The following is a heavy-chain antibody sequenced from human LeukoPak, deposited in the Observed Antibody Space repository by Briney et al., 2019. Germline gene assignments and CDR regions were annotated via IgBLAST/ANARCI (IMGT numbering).Heavy chain of an antibody. CDR3: ARYSYKHDC. J-gene: IGHJ4*02. CDR1: GFTFSSYG. V-gene: IGHV3-7*01. D-gene: IGHD2-15*01. CDR2: MKEDGSQE. Sequence: PGGSLRLSCAASGFTFSSYGMHWVRQAPGKGLEWVANMKEDGSQETYVDSVKGRFTISRDNAKNSLYLQMNNVRAEDTAVYYCARYSYKHDCWGQGTLVTVSS.